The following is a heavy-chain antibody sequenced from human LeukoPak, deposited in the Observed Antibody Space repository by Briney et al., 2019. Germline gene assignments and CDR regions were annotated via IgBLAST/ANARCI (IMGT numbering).Heavy chain of an antibody. V-gene: IGHV3-23*01. CDR2: ISGSGGST. CDR3: AKIEGYDSSGYYYVGPYFDY. CDR1: GVTFSSYA. Sequence: GGCLRLSCAASGVTFSSYAMSGVREAPGKGVEWGSEISGSGGSTYYADSVKGRFTISRDNSKNTLYLQMNSLRAEDTAVYYCAKIEGYDSSGYYYVGPYFDYWGQGTLVTVSS. J-gene: IGHJ4*02. D-gene: IGHD3-22*01.